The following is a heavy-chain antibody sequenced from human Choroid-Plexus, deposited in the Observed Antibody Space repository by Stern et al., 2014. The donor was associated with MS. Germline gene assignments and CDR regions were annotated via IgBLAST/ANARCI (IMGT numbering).Heavy chain of an antibody. CDR2: VSYDGSNK. Sequence: VQLVESGGGVVQPGRPLRLSCAASGFTFGSCAMHWVRQAPGKGLEWVAGVSYDGSNKYYADSVKGRFTVSRDNSQNTLYMQMSSLIAEDTAVYYCAKDRQYLTYFFDHWGQGSLVTVSS. D-gene: IGHD2-8*01. V-gene: IGHV3-30*18. CDR1: GFTFGSCA. CDR3: AKDRQYLTYFFDH. J-gene: IGHJ5*02.